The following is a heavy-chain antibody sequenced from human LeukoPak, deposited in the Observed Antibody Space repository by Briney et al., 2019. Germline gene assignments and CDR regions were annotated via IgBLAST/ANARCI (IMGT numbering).Heavy chain of an antibody. J-gene: IGHJ4*02. V-gene: IGHV1-18*01. CDR3: ARGLFIEAYSYGNDY. CDR1: GYTFTSYG. Sequence: ASVKVSCKASGYTFTSYGISWVRQAPGQGLEWMGWISAYNGNTNYARKLQGRVTMTTDTSTSTAYMELRSLRSDDTAVYYCARGLFIEAYSYGNDYWGQGTLVTVSS. D-gene: IGHD5-18*01. CDR2: ISAYNGNT.